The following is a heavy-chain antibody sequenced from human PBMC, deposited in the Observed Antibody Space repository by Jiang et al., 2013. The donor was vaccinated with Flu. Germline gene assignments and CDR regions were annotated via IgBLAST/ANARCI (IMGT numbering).Heavy chain of an antibody. J-gene: IGHJ4*02. V-gene: IGHV5-10-1*01. Sequence: KGSGYSFTSYWISWVRQMPGKGLEWMGRIDPSDSYTNYSPSFQGHVTISADKSISTAYLQWSSLKASDTAMYYCARLGCSSTSCYGNWGQGTLVTVSS. CDR3: ARLGCSSTSCYGN. CDR2: IDPSDSYT. D-gene: IGHD2-2*01. CDR1: GYSFTSYW.